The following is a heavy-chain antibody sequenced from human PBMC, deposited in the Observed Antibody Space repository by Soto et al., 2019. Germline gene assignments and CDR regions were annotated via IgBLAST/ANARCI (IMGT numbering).Heavy chain of an antibody. CDR3: ARSLRNDFFDY. D-gene: IGHD3-16*01. CDR2: IFYTGNT. V-gene: IGHV4-59*01. J-gene: IGHJ4*02. CDR1: GGSISRYF. Sequence: SETLSLTCTVSGGSISRYFWTWIRQPPGKGLQFIGYIFYTGNTNYNPSRKSRVSISVDASKSQLSLELSSVTAADTAVYYCARSLRNDFFDYWGRGTRGTVS.